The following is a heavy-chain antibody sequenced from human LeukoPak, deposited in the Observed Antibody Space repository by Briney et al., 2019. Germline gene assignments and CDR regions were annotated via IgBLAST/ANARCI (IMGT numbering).Heavy chain of an antibody. D-gene: IGHD3-3*01. CDR3: AKGGVSFWSGYCFDK. CDR2: ISGGGDST. J-gene: IGHJ4*01. Sequence: GGSLRLSCTASGFTFSTYAMSWIRQAPGKGLEWVSAISGGGDSTYSAGSVQGRFTISRDNSRNTLYLQMDRLRVEDTAVYYCAKGGVSFWSGYCFDKWGHGTLVAVSS. CDR1: GFTFSTYA. V-gene: IGHV3-23*01.